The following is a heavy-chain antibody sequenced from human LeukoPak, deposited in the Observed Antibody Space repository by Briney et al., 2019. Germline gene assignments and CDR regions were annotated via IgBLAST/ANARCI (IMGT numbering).Heavy chain of an antibody. J-gene: IGHJ4*02. CDR2: IRSKAYGGPT. CDR3: TSYSSSWYY. CDR1: GLTFGDYA. D-gene: IGHD6-13*01. Sequence: PGGSLVLSCTASGLTFGDYAMSWFRQAPGQGLEWVGFIRSKAYGGPTEYAASVKGRFTIPRDDSKSIAYLQMNSLKTEDTAVYYCTSYSSSWYYWGQGTLVTVSS. V-gene: IGHV3-49*03.